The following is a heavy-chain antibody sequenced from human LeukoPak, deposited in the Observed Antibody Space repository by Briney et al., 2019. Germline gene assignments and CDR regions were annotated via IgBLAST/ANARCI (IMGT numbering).Heavy chain of an antibody. CDR3: ARGPDIVVVPAALPMGDNWFDP. D-gene: IGHD2-2*01. CDR2: INHSGST. Sequence: PSETLSLTCAVYGGSFSGYYWSWLRQPLGKGLEWVGEINHSGSTNYNPSLKSRVTISVDTSKNQFSLKLSSVTAADTAVYYCARGPDIVVVPAALPMGDNWFDPWGQGTLVTVSS. V-gene: IGHV4-34*01. CDR1: GGSFSGYY. J-gene: IGHJ5*02.